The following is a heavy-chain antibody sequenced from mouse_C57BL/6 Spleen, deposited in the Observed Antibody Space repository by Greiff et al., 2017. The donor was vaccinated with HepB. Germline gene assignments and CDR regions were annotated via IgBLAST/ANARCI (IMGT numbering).Heavy chain of an antibody. CDR3: ARSRFITTVVDY. D-gene: IGHD1-1*01. V-gene: IGHV1-82*01. J-gene: IGHJ2*01. Sequence: VQLKQSGPELVKPGASVKISCKASGYAFSSSWMNWVKQRPGKGLEWIGRIYPGDGDTNYNGKFKGKATLTADKSSSTAYMQLSSLTSEDSAVYFCARSRFITTVVDYWGQGTTLTVSS. CDR1: GYAFSSSW. CDR2: IYPGDGDT.